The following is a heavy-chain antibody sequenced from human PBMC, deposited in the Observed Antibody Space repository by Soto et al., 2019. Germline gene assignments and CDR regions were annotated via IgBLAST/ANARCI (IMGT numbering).Heavy chain of an antibody. D-gene: IGHD3-3*01. CDR1: GFTVSNNY. V-gene: IGHV3-66*01. J-gene: IGHJ3*02. CDR2: IYSGGNI. CDR3: TREPLGGTIFGVATLNDAFDT. Sequence: EVQLVESGGGLVQPGGSLRLSCAASGFTVSNNYMSWVRQAPGKGLEWVSVIYSGGNIYYADSVKGRFTISRDNSKNTLYLQMNSLRAEDTAVYYCTREPLGGTIFGVATLNDAFDTWGQGTMVTVSS.